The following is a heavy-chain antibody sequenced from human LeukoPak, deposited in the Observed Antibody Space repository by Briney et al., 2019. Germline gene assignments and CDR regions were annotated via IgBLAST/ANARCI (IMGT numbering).Heavy chain of an antibody. Sequence: SETLSLTCTVSGGSISSSSYYWDWVRQPPGKGLEWIGNVYYGGNTFYNSSLESRVTISVDMSKNQFSLKLSSLTAADTAVYYCARQRADYFYHYLDVWSKGTSVTVSS. CDR3: ARQRADYFYHYLDV. CDR1: GGSISSSSYY. CDR2: VYYGGNT. J-gene: IGHJ6*03. V-gene: IGHV4-39*01.